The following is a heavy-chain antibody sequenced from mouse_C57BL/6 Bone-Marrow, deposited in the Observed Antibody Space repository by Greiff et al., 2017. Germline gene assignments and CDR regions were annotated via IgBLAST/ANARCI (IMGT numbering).Heavy chain of an antibody. D-gene: IGHD2-5*01. CDR3: ARDASNYWYFDV. CDR1: GYTFTSYW. CDR2: IYPGSGST. V-gene: IGHV1-55*01. Sequence: QVQLQQPGAELVKPGASVKMSCKASGYTFTSYWITWVKQRPGQGLEWIGDIYPGSGSTNYNEKFKSKATLTVDTSSSTAYMQLSSLTSADSAVYYCARDASNYWYFDVWGTGTTVTVSS. J-gene: IGHJ1*03.